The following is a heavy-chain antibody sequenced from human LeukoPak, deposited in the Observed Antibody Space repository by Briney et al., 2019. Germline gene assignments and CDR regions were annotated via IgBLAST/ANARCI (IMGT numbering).Heavy chain of an antibody. J-gene: IGHJ4*02. CDR1: GGSISSSSYS. CDR3: ARRNPDSSGYYQLDY. V-gene: IGHV4-39*01. Sequence: SETLSLTCTVSGGSISSSSYSWGWLRQPPGKGLEWVESIYYSGSTYYNPSLKSRVTISVDTSKNQFSLKLSSVTAADTAVYYCARRNPDSSGYYQLDYWGQGTLVTVSS. D-gene: IGHD3-22*01. CDR2: IYYSGST.